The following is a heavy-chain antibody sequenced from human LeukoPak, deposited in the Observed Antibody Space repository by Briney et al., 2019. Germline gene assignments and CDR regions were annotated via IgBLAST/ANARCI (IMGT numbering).Heavy chain of an antibody. D-gene: IGHD3-22*01. CDR1: GYTFTSYD. V-gene: IGHV1-8*01. Sequence: ASVKVSCKASGYTFTSYDINWVRQATGQGLEWMGWMNPNRGNTGYAQKFQGRVTMTRNTSISTAYMELSSLRSEDTAVYYCARDDSRTGGFDPWGQGTLVTVSS. CDR2: MNPNRGNT. CDR3: ARDDSRTGGFDP. J-gene: IGHJ5*02.